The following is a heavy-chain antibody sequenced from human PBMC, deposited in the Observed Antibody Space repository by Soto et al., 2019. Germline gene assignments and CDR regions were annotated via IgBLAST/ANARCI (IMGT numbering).Heavy chain of an antibody. Sequence: GGSLRLSFAASGFTFRSRAMHWVRQAPGKGLEGVSVISDDGRNKYSAYSVKVRFTISRDNSKKTLYLQMNSRRGEDTAVYYCARDGGARAMATIARGYCFYGMHXWGQATTVTVS. CDR1: GFTFRSRA. J-gene: IGHJ6*02. V-gene: IGHV3-30*04. D-gene: IGHD5-12*01. CDR2: ISDDGRNK. CDR3: ARDGGARAMATIARGYCFYGMHX.